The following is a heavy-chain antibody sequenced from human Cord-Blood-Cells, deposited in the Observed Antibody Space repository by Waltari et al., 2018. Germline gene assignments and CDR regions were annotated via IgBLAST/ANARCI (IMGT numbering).Heavy chain of an antibody. Sequence: QVQLVQSGAEVKKPGSSVKVSCKASGGTFSSYAISWVRQAPGKGLEWMGGNIPIFGTANYAKKFQGRVTITADESTSTAYMELSSLRSEDTAVYYCARDQYCGGDCYAFDIWGQGTMVTVSS. CDR1: GGTFSSYA. CDR2: NIPIFGTA. D-gene: IGHD2-21*02. V-gene: IGHV1-69*01. CDR3: ARDQYCGGDCYAFDI. J-gene: IGHJ3*02.